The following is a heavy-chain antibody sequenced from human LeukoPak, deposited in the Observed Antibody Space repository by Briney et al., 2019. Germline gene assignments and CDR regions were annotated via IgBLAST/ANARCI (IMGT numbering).Heavy chain of an antibody. Sequence: WIRQAPGKGLEWVGRIKSKTDGGTTDYAAPVKGRFTISRDDSKNTLYLQMNSLKTGDTAVYYCTTNGIAVAGLDYWGQGTLVTVSS. D-gene: IGHD6-19*01. CDR3: TTNGIAVAGLDY. J-gene: IGHJ4*02. CDR2: IKSKTDGGTT. V-gene: IGHV3-15*01.